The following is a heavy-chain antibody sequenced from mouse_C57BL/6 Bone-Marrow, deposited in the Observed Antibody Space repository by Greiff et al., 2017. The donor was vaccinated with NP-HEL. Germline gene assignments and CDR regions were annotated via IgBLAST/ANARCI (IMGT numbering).Heavy chain of an antibody. Sequence: QVQLQQPGAELVRPGSSVKLSCKASGYTFTSYWMHWVKQRPIQGLEWIGNIDPSDSETHYNQKFKDKATLTVDKSSSTAYMQLSSLTSEDSAVYYCAMIYYGNPKYFDVWGTGTTVTGSS. V-gene: IGHV1-52*01. J-gene: IGHJ1*03. CDR2: IDPSDSET. CDR1: GYTFTSYW. D-gene: IGHD2-1*01. CDR3: AMIYYGNPKYFDV.